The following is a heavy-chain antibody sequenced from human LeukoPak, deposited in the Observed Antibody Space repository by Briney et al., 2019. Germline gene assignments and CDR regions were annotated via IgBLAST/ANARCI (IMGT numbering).Heavy chain of an antibody. J-gene: IGHJ4*02. CDR3: ARGGDTVVVVAAETEYYFDY. V-gene: IGHV3-7*03. Sequence: GGSLRLSCAASGFTFSSYWMSWVRQAPGKGLEWVANIKQDGSEKYYVDSVKGRFTISRDNATNSLYLQMNSLRAEDTAVYYCARGGDTVVVVAAETEYYFDYWGQGTLVTVSS. CDR2: IKQDGSEK. D-gene: IGHD2-15*01. CDR1: GFTFSSYW.